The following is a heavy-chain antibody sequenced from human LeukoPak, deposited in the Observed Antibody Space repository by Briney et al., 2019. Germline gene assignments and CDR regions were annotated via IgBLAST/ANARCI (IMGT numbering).Heavy chain of an antibody. Sequence: PGGSLRLSCAASGFTFSSYGMHWVRQAPGKGMVWVAFIRYDGSNKYYADSVKGRFTISRDNSKNTLYLQMNSLRAEDTAVYYCAKGPYGSGSGERLRLHYLDYWGQGTLVTVSS. CDR3: AKGPYGSGSGERLRLHYLDY. CDR2: IRYDGSNK. V-gene: IGHV3-30*02. D-gene: IGHD3-10*01. J-gene: IGHJ4*02. CDR1: GFTFSSYG.